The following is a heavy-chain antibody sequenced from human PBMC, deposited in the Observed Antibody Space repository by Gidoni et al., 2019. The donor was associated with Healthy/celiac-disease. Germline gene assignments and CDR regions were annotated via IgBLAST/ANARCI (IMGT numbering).Heavy chain of an antibody. Sequence: EVQLLESGGGLVQPGGSLRLSCAAPVFTFSNSAMNWVRQAPGKGLEWVSSISGSGGITQYADSVKGRFSISRDNSKNTLYLQMNSLRAEDTAVYYCAKDIALRSAWTIFDYWGQGTLVTVSS. CDR2: ISGSGGIT. D-gene: IGHD1-1*01. CDR3: AKDIALRSAWTIFDY. V-gene: IGHV3-23*01. CDR1: VFTFSNSA. J-gene: IGHJ4*02.